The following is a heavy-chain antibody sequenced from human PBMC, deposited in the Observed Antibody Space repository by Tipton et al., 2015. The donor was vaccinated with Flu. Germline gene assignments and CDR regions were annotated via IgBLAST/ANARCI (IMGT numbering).Heavy chain of an antibody. CDR3: ARQKDYDFWSGYYNNYYYGMDV. CDR1: SYTFTSYG. V-gene: IGHV1-18*01. J-gene: IGHJ6*02. Sequence: QLVQSGAEVKKPGASVKVSCKASSYTFTSYGISWVRQAPGQGLEWMGWISAYNGNTNYAQKLQGRVTMTTDTSTSTAYMELRSLRSDDTAVYYCARQKDYDFWSGYYNNYYYGMDVWGQGTTVTVSS. D-gene: IGHD3-3*01. CDR2: ISAYNGNT.